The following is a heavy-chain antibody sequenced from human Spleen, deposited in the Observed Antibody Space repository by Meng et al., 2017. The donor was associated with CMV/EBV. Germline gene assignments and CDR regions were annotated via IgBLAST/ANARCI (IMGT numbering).Heavy chain of an antibody. Sequence: GGSLRLSCAASGFTFSNFDMHWVRQAPGKGLEWVSGISWNSGSIGYADSVKGRFTISRDNAKNSLYLQMNSLRAEDTALYYCAKETPREWSFDYWGQGTLVTVSS. V-gene: IGHV3-9*01. J-gene: IGHJ4*02. CDR1: GFTFSNFD. CDR3: AKETPREWSFDY. D-gene: IGHD3-3*01. CDR2: ISWNSGSI.